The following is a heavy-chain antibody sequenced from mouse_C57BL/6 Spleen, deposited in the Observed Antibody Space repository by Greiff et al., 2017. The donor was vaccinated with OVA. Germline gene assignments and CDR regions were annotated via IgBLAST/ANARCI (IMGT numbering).Heavy chain of an antibody. CDR3: ARKGTGTGFAY. J-gene: IGHJ3*01. CDR2: INPYNGGP. D-gene: IGHD4-1*01. CDR1: GYTFTDYY. Sequence: EVQLQQSGPVLVKPGASVKMSCKASGYTFTDYYMNWVKQSHGKSLEWIGVINPYNGGPSYNQKFKGKATLTVDKSSSPAYMELNSLTSEDSAVYYCARKGTGTGFAYWGQGTLVTVSA. V-gene: IGHV1-19*01.